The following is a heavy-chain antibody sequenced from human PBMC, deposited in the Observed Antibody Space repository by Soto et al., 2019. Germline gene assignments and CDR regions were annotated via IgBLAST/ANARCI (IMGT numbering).Heavy chain of an antibody. V-gene: IGHV1-8*01. D-gene: IGHD3-3*01. CDR1: GYTFTSYD. Sequence: QVQLVQSGAEVKKPGASVKVSCKASGYTFTSYDINWVRQATGQGLEWMGWMNPNSGNTGYAQKFQGKDTKTKNNDISAAYMELPSLISDDTSVYYGARGRISTNFEVVIQSNMHVWGKGNTVTVSS. CDR3: ARGRISTNFEVVIQSNMHV. J-gene: IGHJ6*03. CDR2: MNPNSGNT.